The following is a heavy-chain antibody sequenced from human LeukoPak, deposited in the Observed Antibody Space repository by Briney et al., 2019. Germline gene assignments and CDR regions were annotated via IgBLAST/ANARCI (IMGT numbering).Heavy chain of an antibody. Sequence: GGSLRLSCAASGFTFRNSWMTWVRQAPGKGLEWVANIKEDGSAKNFVDAVKGRFTISRDNARNLVYLQMDSLRADDTAVYYCARDSAYNAFDIWGHGTMVTVSS. CDR3: ARDSAYNAFDI. J-gene: IGHJ3*02. CDR1: GFTFRNSW. CDR2: IKEDGSAK. V-gene: IGHV3-7*01. D-gene: IGHD5-12*01.